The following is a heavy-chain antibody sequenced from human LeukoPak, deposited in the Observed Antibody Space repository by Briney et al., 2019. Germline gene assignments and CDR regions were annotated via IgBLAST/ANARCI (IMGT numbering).Heavy chain of an antibody. V-gene: IGHV3-21*01. CDR3: ARDPYSGNYGDYYYYYMDV. CDR1: GFTFNTYN. CDR2: ITSSSSYI. Sequence: GESLSLSCVASGFTFNTYNMNWVRQAPGKGLEWVSSITSSSSYIYYADSVKGRFTISRDNAKSSLYLQMNSLRDEDTAVYYCARDPYSGNYGDYYYYYMDVWGKGTTVTISS. J-gene: IGHJ6*03. D-gene: IGHD1-26*01.